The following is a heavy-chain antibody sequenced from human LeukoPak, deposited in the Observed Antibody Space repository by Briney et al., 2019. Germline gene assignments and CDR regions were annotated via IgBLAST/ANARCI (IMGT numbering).Heavy chain of an antibody. J-gene: IGHJ3*02. Sequence: PGGSLRLSCAASGFTFSSYWMHWVRQAPGKGLVWVSRINSDGSSTSYADSVKGRFTISRDNSKNTLYLQMNSLRAEDTAVYYCARDHGYYDSSGYHWGAFDIWGQGTRVTVSS. D-gene: IGHD3-22*01. CDR1: GFTFSSYW. V-gene: IGHV3-74*01. CDR3: ARDHGYYDSSGYHWGAFDI. CDR2: INSDGSST.